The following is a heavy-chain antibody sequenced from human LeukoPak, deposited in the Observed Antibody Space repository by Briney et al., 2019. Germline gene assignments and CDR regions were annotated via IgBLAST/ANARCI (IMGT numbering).Heavy chain of an antibody. CDR3: ASGWSGYYNYYYYMDV. CDR1: GFTFSDYY. CDR2: ISSSGSTI. D-gene: IGHD3-3*01. Sequence: GESLKISCAASGFTFSDYYMSWIRQAPGKGLEWVSYISSSGSTIYYADSVKGRFTISRDNAKNSLYLQMNSLRAEDTAVYYCASGWSGYYNYYYYMDVWGKGTTVTVSS. V-gene: IGHV3-11*04. J-gene: IGHJ6*03.